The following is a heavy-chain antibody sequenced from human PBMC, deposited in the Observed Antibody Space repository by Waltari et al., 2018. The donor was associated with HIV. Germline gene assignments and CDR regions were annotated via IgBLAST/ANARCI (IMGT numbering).Heavy chain of an antibody. V-gene: IGHV5-51*01. Sequence: EVQLVQSGAEVKKPGESLKIPCKGSGYSFTSYWIGWVRQLHGKGLEWMGIISPGDSDTRYSPSFQGQVTISADKSISTAYLQWSSLKASDTAMYYCARHPREAVLSSGSAINGALPPDYWGQGTLVTVSS. CDR2: ISPGDSDT. D-gene: IGHD3-10*01. J-gene: IGHJ4*02. CDR3: ARHPREAVLSSGSAINGALPPDY. CDR1: GYSFTSYW.